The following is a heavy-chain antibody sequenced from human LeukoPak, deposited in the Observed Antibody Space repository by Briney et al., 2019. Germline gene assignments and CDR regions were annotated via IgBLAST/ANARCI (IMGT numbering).Heavy chain of an antibody. V-gene: IGHV1-2*02. J-gene: IGHJ4*02. CDR1: GYTFTGYY. CDR2: INPNSGGT. D-gene: IGHD3-10*01. Sequence: ASVKVSCKASGYTFTGYYMHWVRQAPGQGLEWMGWINPNSGGTNYAQKFQGGVTMTRDTSINTAYMELSRLRSDDTAVYYCARKMVRGVVDYWGQGTLVTVSS. CDR3: ARKMVRGVVDY.